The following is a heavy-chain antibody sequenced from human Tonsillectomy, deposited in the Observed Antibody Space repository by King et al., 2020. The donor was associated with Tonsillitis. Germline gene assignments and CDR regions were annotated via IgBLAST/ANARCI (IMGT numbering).Heavy chain of an antibody. D-gene: IGHD6-6*01. CDR2: IYYSGST. J-gene: IGHJ6*03. CDR1: GGSISSYY. V-gene: IGHV4-59*01. CDR3: ARDSSSSPPFYYYYMDV. Sequence: VQLQESGPGLVKPSETLSLTCTVSGGSISSYYWSWIRQPPGKGLEWIGYIYYSGSTTYNPSLKSRVTISVDTSKNQFSLKVSSVTAADTAVYYCARDSSSSPPFYYYYMDVWGKGPTVTVSS.